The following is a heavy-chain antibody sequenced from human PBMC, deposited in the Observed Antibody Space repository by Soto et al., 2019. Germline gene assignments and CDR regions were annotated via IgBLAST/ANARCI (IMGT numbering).Heavy chain of an antibody. D-gene: IGHD3-3*01. Sequence: ASVKLYCNASGYTFTSYGISLVRQAPGQGLEWMGWISAYNGNTNYAQKLQGRVTMTTDTSTSTAYMELRSLRSDDTAVYYCARGPDYDFWSGYSDYWGQGTLVTVS. CDR2: ISAYNGNT. CDR1: GYTFTSYG. J-gene: IGHJ4*02. CDR3: ARGPDYDFWSGYSDY. V-gene: IGHV1-18*01.